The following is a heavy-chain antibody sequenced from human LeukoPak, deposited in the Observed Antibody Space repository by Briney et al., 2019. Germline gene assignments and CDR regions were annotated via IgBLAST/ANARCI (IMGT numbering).Heavy chain of an antibody. CDR3: TKYASSGWYFDY. CDR2: IRNKAYGGTT. J-gene: IGHJ4*02. D-gene: IGHD6-25*01. Sequence: GGSLRLSCAASGFTFGDYTMSWGGRAPGGGGEGVVFIRNKAYGGTTDYAASVKGRFTISRDDSKSIAYLQVNSLKTDDTAVYYCTKYASSGWYFDYWGQGTLVTVSS. V-gene: IGHV3-49*04. CDR1: GFTFGDYT.